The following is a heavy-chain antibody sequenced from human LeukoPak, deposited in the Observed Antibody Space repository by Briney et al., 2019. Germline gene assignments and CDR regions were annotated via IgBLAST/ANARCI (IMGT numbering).Heavy chain of an antibody. J-gene: IGHJ4*02. Sequence: PGGSLRLSCAASGFTFSNVWMSWVRQAPGKGLEWVSAISGSGGSTYYADSVKGRFTISRDNSKNTLYLQMNSLRAEDTAVYYCAKDRPYGDYTIDYWGQGTLVTVSS. D-gene: IGHD4-17*01. CDR3: AKDRPYGDYTIDY. V-gene: IGHV3-23*01. CDR1: GFTFSNVW. CDR2: ISGSGGST.